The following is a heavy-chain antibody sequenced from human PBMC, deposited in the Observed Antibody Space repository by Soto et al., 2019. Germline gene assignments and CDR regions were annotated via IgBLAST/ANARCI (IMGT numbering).Heavy chain of an antibody. J-gene: IGHJ3*02. CDR1: GGTFRSYA. CDR2: IIPIFGTA. Sequence: ASVKVSCKASGGTFRSYAISWVRQAPGQGLEWMGGIIPIFGTANYAQKFQGRVTITADESTSTAYMELSSLRSEDTAVYYCAREYYYDSSGPYDAFDIWGQGTMVTVSS. CDR3: AREYYYDSSGPYDAFDI. V-gene: IGHV1-69*13. D-gene: IGHD3-22*01.